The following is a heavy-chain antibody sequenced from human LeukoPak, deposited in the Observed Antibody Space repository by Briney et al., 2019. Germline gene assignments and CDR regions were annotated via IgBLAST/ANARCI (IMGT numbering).Heavy chain of an antibody. D-gene: IGHD6-13*01. J-gene: IGHJ5*02. CDR3: ARAQISIAAAGTFDWFDP. CDR1: GGSISGYY. Sequence: SETLSLTCTVSGGSISGYYWSWIRQPPGKGLEWIGYIYYSGNSNYNPSLKSRVTISVDTSKNQFSLKLSSVTAADTAVYYCARAQISIAAAGTFDWFDPWGQGTLVTVSS. CDR2: IYYSGNS. V-gene: IGHV4-59*01.